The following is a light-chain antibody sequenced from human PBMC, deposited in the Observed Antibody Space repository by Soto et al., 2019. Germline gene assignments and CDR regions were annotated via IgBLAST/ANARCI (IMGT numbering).Light chain of an antibody. V-gene: IGLV3-21*04. CDR1: NIGSKS. CDR2: YDS. J-gene: IGLJ2*01. Sequence: SYELTQPPSVSVAPGKTARITCGGNNIGSKSVHWYQLKPGQAPVLVIFYDSDRPSGIPERFSGSNSGNTATLTISRVEAGDEADYYCQVLDSSSDHGVVFGGGTKLTVL. CDR3: QVLDSSSDHGVV.